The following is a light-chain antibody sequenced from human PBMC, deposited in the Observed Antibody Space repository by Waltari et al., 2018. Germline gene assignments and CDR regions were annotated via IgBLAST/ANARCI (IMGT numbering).Light chain of an antibody. J-gene: IGLJ2*01. CDR3: QSFDSSLIADVI. CDR1: SSNIGAGYD. Sequence: QSVLTQPPSVSGAPGQRITISCTGSSSNIGAGYDVHWYQQFPGTAPNLLIFGDSNRPSGVPDRFSGSKSGTSASLAITGLQAEDEADYYCQSFDSSLIADVIFGGGTKLTVL. CDR2: GDS. V-gene: IGLV1-40*01.